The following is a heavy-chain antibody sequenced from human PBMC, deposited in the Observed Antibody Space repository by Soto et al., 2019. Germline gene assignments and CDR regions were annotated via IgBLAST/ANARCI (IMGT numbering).Heavy chain of an antibody. CDR3: ARPNIESTIDYYYYGIDV. CDR1: GGTSSRYA. D-gene: IGHD5-12*01. CDR2: IIPIFGTA. Sequence: GASVKVSCKASGGTSSRYAISWVRQAPGQGLEWVGGIIPIFGTANYAQEFQGRVTITANEYTRTAYMELSSRRSEDTAVYYCARPNIESTIDYYYYGIDVWGQGTTVTVSS. J-gene: IGHJ6*02. V-gene: IGHV1-69*13.